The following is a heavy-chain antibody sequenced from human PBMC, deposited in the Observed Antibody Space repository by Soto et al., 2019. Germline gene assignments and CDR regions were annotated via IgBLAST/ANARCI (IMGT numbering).Heavy chain of an antibody. V-gene: IGHV3-21*01. CDR1: GFTFSNYS. J-gene: IGHJ6*02. CDR3: ARDLGYSYGYVMDV. Sequence: GGSLRLSCAASGFTFSNYSMNWVRQAPGKGLKWVSSISSSSSYIYYADSAKGRFTISRDNAKNSLYLQMNSLRAEDTAVYYCARDLGYSYGYVMDVWGQGTTVTVSS. D-gene: IGHD5-18*01. CDR2: ISSSSSYI.